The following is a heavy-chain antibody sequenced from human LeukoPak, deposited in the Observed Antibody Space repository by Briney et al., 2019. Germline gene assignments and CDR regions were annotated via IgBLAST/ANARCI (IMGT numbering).Heavy chain of an antibody. J-gene: IGHJ4*02. Sequence: GGSLRLSCAASGSTFSSYAMSWVRQAPGKGLEWVSAISGSGGSTYYADSVKGRFTISRDNSKNTLYLQMNSLRAEDTAVYYCANLRMYYYDSSGYPHFDYWGQGTLVTVSS. D-gene: IGHD3-22*01. CDR1: GSTFSSYA. V-gene: IGHV3-23*01. CDR3: ANLRMYYYDSSGYPHFDY. CDR2: ISGSGGST.